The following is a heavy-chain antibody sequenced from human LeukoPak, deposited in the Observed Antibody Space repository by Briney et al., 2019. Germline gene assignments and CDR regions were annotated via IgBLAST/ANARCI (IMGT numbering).Heavy chain of an antibody. V-gene: IGHV7-4-1*02. D-gene: IGHD6-6*01. Sequence: GASVKVSCKASGYTFTSYAMNWVRQAPGQGLEWMGWLNTNTGNPTYAQGFTGRFVFSLDTSVSTAYLQISSLKAEDTAVYYCARGRPFYYYYYGMDVWGQGTTVTVSS. CDR3: ARGRPFYYYYYGMDV. CDR2: LNTNTGNP. CDR1: GYTFTSYA. J-gene: IGHJ6*02.